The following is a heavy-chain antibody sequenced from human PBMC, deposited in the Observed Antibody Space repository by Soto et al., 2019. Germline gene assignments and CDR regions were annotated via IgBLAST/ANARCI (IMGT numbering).Heavy chain of an antibody. D-gene: IGHD4-17*01. CDR2: MSSNSATI. Sequence: EVQLVESGGGLVQPGRSLRLSCVASGFIADDYAMHWVRQAPGKGLEWVSGMSSNSATINSADSVKGRFTISRDNAKNSLFLQINSLRPEDTAFYYCVKDMNWGGMTTIHYFDSWGQGTLVTVSS. CDR3: VKDMNWGGMTTIHYFDS. V-gene: IGHV3-9*02. J-gene: IGHJ4*02. CDR1: GFIADDYA.